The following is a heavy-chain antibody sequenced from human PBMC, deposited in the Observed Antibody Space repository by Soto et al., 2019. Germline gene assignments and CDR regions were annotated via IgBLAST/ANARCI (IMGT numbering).Heavy chain of an antibody. J-gene: IGHJ4*01. CDR1: GGSFSGYY. V-gene: IGHV4-34*01. Sequence: SETLSLTCAVYGGSFSGYYWSWIRQPPGKGLEWIGEINHSGSTNYNPSLKSRVTISVDTSKNQFSLKLSSVTAADTAVYYCARDSGYGSGAPVNHYLDYWGHGTLVTVS. CDR2: INHSGST. D-gene: IGHD3-10*01. CDR3: ARDSGYGSGAPVNHYLDY.